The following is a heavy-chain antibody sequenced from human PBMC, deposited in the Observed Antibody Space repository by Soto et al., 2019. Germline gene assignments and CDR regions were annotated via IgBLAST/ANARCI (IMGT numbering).Heavy chain of an antibody. V-gene: IGHV5-51*01. J-gene: IGHJ4*02. CDR1: DYTFAAYW. CDR2: IYPGDSET. CDR3: ARLLGYSYGYQEFFDD. Sequence: GESLKISCKGFDYTFAAYWIGWVRQMSGKGLEWMGIIYPGDSETRYSPSFRGQVTISADKSINTAYLQWSSLETSDTAMYYCARLLGYSYGYQEFFDDWGQGTPVTVSS. D-gene: IGHD5-18*01.